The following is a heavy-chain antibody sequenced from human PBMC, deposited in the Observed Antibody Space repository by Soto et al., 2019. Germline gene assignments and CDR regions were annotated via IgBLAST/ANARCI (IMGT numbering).Heavy chain of an antibody. V-gene: IGHV3-66*01. CDR3: ATSITLIVY. J-gene: IGHJ4*02. Sequence: EVQLVESGGGLVQPGGSLRLSCAASGFTVSSNYMTWVRQAPGKGLEWVSVINAGGSRYYADSVKGRFTISRDNSKNTLYVHMNSLRPEDTAVYYCATSITLIVYWGQGTLVTVSS. D-gene: IGHD3-22*01. CDR2: INAGGSR. CDR1: GFTVSSNY.